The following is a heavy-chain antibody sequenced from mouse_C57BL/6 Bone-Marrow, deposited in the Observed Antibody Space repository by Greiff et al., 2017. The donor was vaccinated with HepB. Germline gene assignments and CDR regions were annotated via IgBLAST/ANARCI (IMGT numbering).Heavy chain of an antibody. CDR3: ARPSCSNCEWYFDV. CDR1: GYTFTSYG. V-gene: IGHV1-81*01. D-gene: IGHD2-5*01. J-gene: IGHJ1*03. CDR2: IYPSSGNN. Sequence: VQLQQSGAELARPGASVKLSCKASGYTFTSYGISWVKQRTGQGLEWIGEIYPSSGNNYYNEKFKGKATLTADKSSSNSYMELRSLTAEDSAVYCCARPSCSNCEWYFDVCGTGTTVTVSS.